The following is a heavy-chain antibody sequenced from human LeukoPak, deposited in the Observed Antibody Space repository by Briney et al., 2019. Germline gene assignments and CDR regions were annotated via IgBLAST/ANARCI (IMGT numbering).Heavy chain of an antibody. Sequence: GGSLTLSCAASGFTFSSYEMNWVRQAPGKGLEWVSYISSSGSTIYYADSVKGRFTISRDNAKNSLYLQMNSLRAEDTAVYYCARGPYGSGSYSFDYWGQGTLVTVSS. D-gene: IGHD3-10*01. CDR1: GFTFSSYE. V-gene: IGHV3-48*03. J-gene: IGHJ4*02. CDR3: ARGPYGSGSYSFDY. CDR2: ISSSGSTI.